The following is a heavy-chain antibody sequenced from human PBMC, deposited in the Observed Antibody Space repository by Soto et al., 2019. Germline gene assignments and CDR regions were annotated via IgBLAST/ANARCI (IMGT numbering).Heavy chain of an antibody. J-gene: IGHJ4*02. CDR2: IIPILGIA. CDR3: AIFSFSSGCIYCFDY. V-gene: IGHV1-69*02. CDR1: GGTFSSYT. D-gene: IGHD2-21*01. Sequence: SVTVSCKASGGTFSSYTISWVRQAKEQGLEWMGRIIPILGIANYAQKFQGRVTITADKSTSTAYMELSSLRSEDTAVYYCAIFSFSSGCIYCFDYWGQGTLVTVSS.